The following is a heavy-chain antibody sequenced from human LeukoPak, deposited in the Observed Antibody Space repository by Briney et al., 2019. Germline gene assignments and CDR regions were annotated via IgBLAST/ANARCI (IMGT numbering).Heavy chain of an antibody. D-gene: IGHD6-19*01. J-gene: IGHJ4*02. CDR1: GFTFSSYA. Sequence: GGSLRLSCAASGFTFSSYAMHWVRQAPGKGLEWVSVIYSGGSTYYADSVKGRFTISRDNSKNTLYLQMNSLRAEDTAVYYCARGGTDSSGWYYFDYWGQGTLVTVSS. CDR2: IYSGGST. V-gene: IGHV3-53*01. CDR3: ARGGTDSSGWYYFDY.